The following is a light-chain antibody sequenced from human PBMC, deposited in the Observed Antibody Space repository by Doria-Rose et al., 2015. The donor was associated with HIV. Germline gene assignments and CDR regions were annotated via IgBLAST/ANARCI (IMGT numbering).Light chain of an antibody. V-gene: IGKV4-1*01. CDR1: QSLLYTSKNY. CDR2: WAS. J-gene: IGKJ3*01. CDR3: QQYYGTPS. Sequence: DIRVPQSPESLGMSLGERATLNCKSNQSLLYTSKNYLAWYQQKPGQPLKLLIYWASTRQSGVPARFSGSGSGTDFTLTISSLEAEDVAVYYCQQYYGTPSFGPGTTVDIK.